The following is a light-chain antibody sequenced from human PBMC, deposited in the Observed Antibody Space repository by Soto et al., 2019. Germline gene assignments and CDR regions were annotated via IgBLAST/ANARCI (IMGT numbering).Light chain of an antibody. V-gene: IGLV2-23*02. J-gene: IGLJ1*01. CDR3: CTYAGSSTYV. CDR1: SRDVANYNL. Sequence: QSALTQPDSVSGSLGQSITISCTGTSRDVANYNLVSWYQQHPGKAPKLVIYEVTKRPSGVSSRFFASKSGKTASLTISGLQADDEADYHCCTYAGSSTYVFGTGTKLTVL. CDR2: EVT.